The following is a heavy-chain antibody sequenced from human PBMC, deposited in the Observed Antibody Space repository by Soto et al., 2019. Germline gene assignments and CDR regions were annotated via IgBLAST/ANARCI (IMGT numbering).Heavy chain of an antibody. Sequence: VGSLRLSCAASGFTFSSYAMSWVRQAPGKWLEWVSAISGSGGSTYYADSVKGRFTISRDNSKNTLYLQMNSLRAEDTAVYYCAKVARVGYSSGWYYYWGQGTLVTVSS. J-gene: IGHJ4*02. V-gene: IGHV3-23*01. CDR3: AKVARVGYSSGWYYY. CDR1: GFTFSSYA. D-gene: IGHD6-19*01. CDR2: ISGSGGST.